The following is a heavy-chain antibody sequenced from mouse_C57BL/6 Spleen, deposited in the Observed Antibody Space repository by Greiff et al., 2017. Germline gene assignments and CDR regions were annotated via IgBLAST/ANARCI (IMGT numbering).Heavy chain of an antibody. J-gene: IGHJ4*01. CDR1: GYSFTDYN. CDR3: ARGDGSSYYYAMDY. D-gene: IGHD1-1*01. Sequence: EVQLQQSGPELVQPGASVKISCKASGYSFTDYNMNWVKQSNGKSLEWIGVINPNYGTTSYNQKFKGKATLTVDQSSSTAYMQLNSLTSEDSAVYYCARGDGSSYYYAMDYWGQGTSVTVSS. V-gene: IGHV1-39*01. CDR2: INPNYGTT.